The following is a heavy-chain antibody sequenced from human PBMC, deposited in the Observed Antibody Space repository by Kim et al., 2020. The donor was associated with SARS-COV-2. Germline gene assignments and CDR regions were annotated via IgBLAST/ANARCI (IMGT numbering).Heavy chain of an antibody. CDR3: AKGAKWSSSRNYGMDV. J-gene: IGHJ6*02. CDR1: GFTFSSYG. CDR2: ISYDGSNK. V-gene: IGHV3-30*18. Sequence: GGSLRLSCAASGFTFSSYGMHWVRQAPGKGLEWVAVISYDGSNKYYADSVKGRFTISRDNSKNTLYLQMNSLRAEDTAVYYCAKGAKWSSSRNYGMDVWGQGTTVTVSS. D-gene: IGHD6-13*01.